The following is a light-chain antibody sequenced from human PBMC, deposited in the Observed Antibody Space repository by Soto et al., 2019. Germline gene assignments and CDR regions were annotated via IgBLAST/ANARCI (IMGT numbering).Light chain of an antibody. V-gene: IGKV3-15*01. Sequence: VVTNSPAAVSLSPGERATLSCRTILSVSGNLAWYQQKPGQAPRLLIYGVSARATGIPARFSGSGFGTEFTLTISSLQSEDFTLYYCQHSNFLLETFAQGTKVDIK. J-gene: IGKJ1*01. CDR3: QHSNFLLET. CDR1: LSVSGN. CDR2: GVS.